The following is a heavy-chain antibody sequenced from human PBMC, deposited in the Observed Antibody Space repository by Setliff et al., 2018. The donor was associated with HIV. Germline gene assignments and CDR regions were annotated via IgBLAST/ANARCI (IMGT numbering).Heavy chain of an antibody. CDR2: INTSGST. CDR1: GGSVSNYY. J-gene: IGHJ4*03. Sequence: PSETLSLTCTVSGGSVSNYYWTWIRQSAGKGLEWIGHINTSGSTKYNPSLKSRLTMSVDSSGNQFSLTLTSVTAADTAVYYCARSLTKQLVLGTSREYYFDSGGQGTTVTVSS. CDR3: ARSLTKQLVLGTSREYYFDS. D-gene: IGHD6-13*01. V-gene: IGHV4-4*07.